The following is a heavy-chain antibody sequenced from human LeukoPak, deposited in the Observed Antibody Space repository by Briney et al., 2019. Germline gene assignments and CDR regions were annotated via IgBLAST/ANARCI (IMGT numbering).Heavy chain of an antibody. D-gene: IGHD2-21*02. J-gene: IGHJ1*01. V-gene: IGHV3-23*01. CDR3: VKEKLAYCGGDCFCEYFQD. Sequence: GGSLRLPCAAAGITFDSYAMSWVRQAPGKGLEWISVISGSGGRTSYADSVKGRFIISRNNSKNTLHLQMHSLRAEDTAVYYCVKEKLAYCGGDCFCEYFQDWGQGTLVTVSS. CDR1: GITFDSYA. CDR2: ISGSGGRT.